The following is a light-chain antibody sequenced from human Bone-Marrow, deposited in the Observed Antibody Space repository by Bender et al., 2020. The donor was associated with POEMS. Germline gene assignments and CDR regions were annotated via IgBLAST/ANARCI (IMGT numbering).Light chain of an antibody. CDR3: AAWDDSLSGPV. Sequence: VLTQPPSASGTPGQRVTISCSGSSSNIGTNPVNWYQQLPGTAPKLLIYINNQRPSGVPDRFSGSKSGTSASLAISGLQSEDEADYYCAAWDDSLSGPVFGGGTKLTVL. CDR1: SSNIGTNP. CDR2: INN. J-gene: IGLJ2*01. V-gene: IGLV1-44*01.